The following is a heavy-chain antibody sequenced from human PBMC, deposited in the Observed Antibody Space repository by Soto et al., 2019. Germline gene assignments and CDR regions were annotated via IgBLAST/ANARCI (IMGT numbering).Heavy chain of an antibody. CDR2: INPNSGGT. J-gene: IGHJ6*02. CDR3: ASQQFRPGEWIGYYGMDV. V-gene: IGHV1-2*02. Sequence: ASVKVSCKASGYTFTGYYMHWVRQAPGQGLEWMGWINPNSGGTNYAQKFQGRVTMTRDTSISTAYMELSRQRSDDTAVYYCASQQFRPGEWIGYYGMDVWGQGTTVTVSS. CDR1: GYTFTGYY. D-gene: IGHD3-3*01.